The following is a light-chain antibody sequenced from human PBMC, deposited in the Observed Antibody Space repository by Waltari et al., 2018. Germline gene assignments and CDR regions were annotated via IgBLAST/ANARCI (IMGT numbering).Light chain of an antibody. CDR3: QQYHTWPPIT. V-gene: IGKV3-15*01. CDR1: QPVGTS. J-gene: IGKJ5*01. Sequence: ERVMTQSPVTLSVYPGGSATLSCMASQPVGTSLAWYHQKAAQAPRLLRHGASTRATEIPARFSGSGTGTEFTLTIISLQPEDSAVYVCQQYHTWPPITFGQGTRLEI. CDR2: GAS.